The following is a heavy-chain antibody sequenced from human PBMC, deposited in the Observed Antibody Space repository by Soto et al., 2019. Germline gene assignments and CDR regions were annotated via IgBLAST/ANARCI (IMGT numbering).Heavy chain of an antibody. CDR3: ARESIHYDSSGLGDYYYGMDV. D-gene: IGHD3-22*01. Sequence: QVQLQESGPGLVKPSGTLSLTCAVSGGSISSSNWWSWVRQPPGKGLAWIGEIYHSGSTNYNPSLKRRVTISVDKSKNQFSLKLSSVTAADTSVYYCARESIHYDSSGLGDYYYGMDVWGQGTTVTVSS. CDR2: IYHSGST. CDR1: GGSISSSNW. J-gene: IGHJ6*02. V-gene: IGHV4-4*02.